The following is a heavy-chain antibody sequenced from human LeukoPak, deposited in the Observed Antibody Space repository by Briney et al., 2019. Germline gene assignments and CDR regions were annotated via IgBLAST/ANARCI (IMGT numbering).Heavy chain of an antibody. Sequence: GGSLRLSCAASGFTFSSYGMHWVRQAPGKGLEWVAFIRYDGSNKYYADSVKGRFTISRDNSKNTLYLQMNSLRAEDTAVYYCAKVWGYCSSTSCYPDAFDIWGQGTMVTVSS. CDR2: IRYDGSNK. V-gene: IGHV3-30*02. CDR3: AKVWGYCSSTSCYPDAFDI. D-gene: IGHD2-2*01. CDR1: GFTFSSYG. J-gene: IGHJ3*02.